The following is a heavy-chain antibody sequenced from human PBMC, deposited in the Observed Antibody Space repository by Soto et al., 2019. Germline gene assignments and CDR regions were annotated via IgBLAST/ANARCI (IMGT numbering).Heavy chain of an antibody. D-gene: IGHD3-10*01. CDR2: IIHSLGIA. CDR1: GGTFSSST. Sequence: QVQLVQSGAEVKKTGSSVKVSCKASGGTFSSSTISWVRQAPGQGLEWMGRIIHSLGIANYAQKFQGRVTITADKSTSTAYMELVSLRSEDTAVYYCARDEHYYGSGSYYLGYYYYYYMDVWGKGPTVTVSS. CDR3: ARDEHYYGSGSYYLGYYYYYYMDV. V-gene: IGHV1-69*08. J-gene: IGHJ6*03.